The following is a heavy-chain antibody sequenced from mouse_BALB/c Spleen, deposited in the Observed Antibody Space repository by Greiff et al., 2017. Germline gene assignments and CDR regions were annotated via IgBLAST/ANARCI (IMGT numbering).Heavy chain of an antibody. CDR3: ARLDLLWYFAY. J-gene: IGHJ3*01. D-gene: IGHD2-1*01. V-gene: IGHV5-9-3*01. CDR1: GFTFSSYA. CDR2: ISSGGSYT. Sequence: EVQGVESGGGLVKPGGSLKLSCAASGFTFSSYAMSWVRQTPEKRLEWVATISSGGSYTYYPDSVKGRFTISRDNAKNTLYLQMSSLRSEDTAMYYCARLDLLWYFAYWGQGTLVTVSA.